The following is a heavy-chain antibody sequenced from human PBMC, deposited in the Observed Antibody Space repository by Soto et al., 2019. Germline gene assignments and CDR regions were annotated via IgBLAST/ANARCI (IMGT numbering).Heavy chain of an antibody. Sequence: SETLSLTCTVSGGSIGSYYWSWIRQPPGKGLEWIGHVYYSGTTNYNPSLESRVTISVDASKNQFSLRLTSVTAADTAVYYCARHYGYTYGPDYWGQGAQVTVSS. V-gene: IGHV4-59*01. CDR1: GGSIGSYY. J-gene: IGHJ4*02. CDR3: ARHYGYTYGPDY. CDR2: VYYSGTT. D-gene: IGHD5-18*01.